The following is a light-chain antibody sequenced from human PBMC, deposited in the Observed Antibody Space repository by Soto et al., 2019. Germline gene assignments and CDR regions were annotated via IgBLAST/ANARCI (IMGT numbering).Light chain of an antibody. Sequence: EIVLTQSPGTLSLSPGERATLSCRASQSVSDSYLAWYQQKPGQAPRLLIYASSRATGIPDRFSGSGCGTDFTLTISRLEPEFFAVYYCQHYGTSALFGPGTRVDIK. V-gene: IGKV3-20*01. J-gene: IGKJ3*01. CDR3: QHYGTSAL. CDR1: QSVSDSY. CDR2: AS.